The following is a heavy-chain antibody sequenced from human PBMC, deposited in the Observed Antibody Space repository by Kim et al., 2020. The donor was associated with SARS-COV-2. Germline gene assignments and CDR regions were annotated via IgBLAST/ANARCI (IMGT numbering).Heavy chain of an antibody. Sequence: GGSLRLSCAASGFAFSSYGMHWVRQAPGKGLEWVAVISYDGSNKYYADSVKGRFTISRDNSKNTLYLQMNSLRAEDTAVYYCAKDKGQWLVPIFDYWGQGTLVTVSS. V-gene: IGHV3-30*18. CDR2: ISYDGSNK. CDR1: GFAFSSYG. J-gene: IGHJ4*02. D-gene: IGHD6-19*01. CDR3: AKDKGQWLVPIFDY.